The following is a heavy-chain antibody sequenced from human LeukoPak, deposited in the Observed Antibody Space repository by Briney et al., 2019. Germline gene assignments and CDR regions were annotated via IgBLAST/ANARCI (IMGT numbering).Heavy chain of an antibody. CDR3: ARSVFYGSGSYYNFGY. V-gene: IGHV1-46*01. Sequence: ASVKVSCKASGYTFTSYYMHWVRQAPGQGLEWMGIINPSGGSTSYAQKFQGRVTMTRDTSTSTVYMELSSLRSEDTAVYYCARSVFYGSGSYYNFGYWGQGTLVTVSS. CDR1: GYTFTSYY. CDR2: INPSGGST. J-gene: IGHJ4*02. D-gene: IGHD3-10*01.